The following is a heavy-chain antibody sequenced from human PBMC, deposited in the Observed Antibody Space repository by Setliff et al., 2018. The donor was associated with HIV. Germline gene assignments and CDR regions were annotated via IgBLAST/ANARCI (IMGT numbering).Heavy chain of an antibody. J-gene: IGHJ5*02. V-gene: IGHV4-34*01. CDR2: INHSGSP. D-gene: IGHD3-10*01. CDR3: ARGDGDTMVRGVIIPNWFDP. CDR1: GGSFSAYY. Sequence: PSETLSLTCAVYGGSFSAYYWRWIRQPPGKGLEWIGEINHSGSPNYNSSLKSRVPMSVDTSKNQFSLKLSSVTAADTAVYYCARGDGDTMVRGVIIPNWFDPWGQGTLVTVSS.